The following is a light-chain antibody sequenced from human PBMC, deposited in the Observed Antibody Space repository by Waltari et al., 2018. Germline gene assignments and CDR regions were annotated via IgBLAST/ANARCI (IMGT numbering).Light chain of an antibody. CDR1: SSDVGSYKF. CDR2: GGS. J-gene: IGLJ2*01. CDR3: CSYAGSSPHVI. Sequence: QSALTQPASVSGSPGQSITISCTGSSSDVGSYKFVSWYQQHPGKAPQLMIYGGSQRPSGGSNRCSGPKSGNTASLTISGLRAEDEADYYCCSYAGSSPHVIFGGGTKLTVL. V-gene: IGLV2-23*01.